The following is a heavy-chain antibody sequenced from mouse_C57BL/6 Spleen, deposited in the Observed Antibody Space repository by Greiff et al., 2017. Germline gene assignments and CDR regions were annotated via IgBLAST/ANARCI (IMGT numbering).Heavy chain of an antibody. V-gene: IGHV1-15*01. CDR2: IDPETGGT. J-gene: IGHJ4*01. CDR3: TRYGNPYSYAMDY. CDR1: GYTFTDYE. Sequence: QVQLQQSGAELVRPGASVTLSCKASGYTFTDYEMHWVKQTPVHGLEWIGAIDPETGGTAYNQKFKGKAILTADKSSSTAYMELRSLTSEYSAVYYCTRYGNPYSYAMDYWGQGTSVTVSS. D-gene: IGHD2-1*01.